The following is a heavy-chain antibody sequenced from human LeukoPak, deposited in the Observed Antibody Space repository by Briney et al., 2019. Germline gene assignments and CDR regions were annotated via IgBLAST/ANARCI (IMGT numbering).Heavy chain of an antibody. CDR3: ARRGRGEMATRNFDY. J-gene: IGHJ4*02. D-gene: IGHD5-24*01. CDR2: INHSGST. Sequence: ASETLSLTCTVSGGSISSGSYYWSWIRQPPGKGLEWIGEINHSGSTNYNPSLKSRVTISVDTSKNQFSLKLSSVTAADTAVYYCARRGRGEMATRNFDYWGQGTLVTVSS. V-gene: IGHV4-39*07. CDR1: GGSISSGSYY.